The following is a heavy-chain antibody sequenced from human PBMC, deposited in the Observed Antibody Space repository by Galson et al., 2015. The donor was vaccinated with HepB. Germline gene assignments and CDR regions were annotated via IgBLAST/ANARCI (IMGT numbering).Heavy chain of an antibody. CDR3: ARYRTTVVNEGDAFDI. Sequence: SVKVSCKASGGTFSSYAISWVRQAPGQGLEWMGIINPSGGSTSYAQKFQSRVTMTRDTSTSTVYMELSSLRSEDTAVYYCARYRTTVVNEGDAFDIWGQGTMVTVSS. CDR1: GGTFSSYA. D-gene: IGHD4-23*01. CDR2: INPSGGST. J-gene: IGHJ3*02. V-gene: IGHV1-46*03.